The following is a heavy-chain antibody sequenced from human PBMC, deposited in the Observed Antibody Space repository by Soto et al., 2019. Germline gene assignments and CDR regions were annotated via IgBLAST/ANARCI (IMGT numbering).Heavy chain of an antibody. CDR1: GYSFTSYW. V-gene: IGHV5-51*01. D-gene: IGHD6-13*01. Sequence: GASLKISCKGSGYSFTSYWIGWVRQMSGKGLEWMGIIYPGDSDTRYSPSFQGQVTISADKSITTAYLQWSSLKASDTAMYYCARPLSFRRSSTNYYMDVWGKGTTVTVSS. J-gene: IGHJ6*03. CDR3: ARPLSFRRSSTNYYMDV. CDR2: IYPGDSDT.